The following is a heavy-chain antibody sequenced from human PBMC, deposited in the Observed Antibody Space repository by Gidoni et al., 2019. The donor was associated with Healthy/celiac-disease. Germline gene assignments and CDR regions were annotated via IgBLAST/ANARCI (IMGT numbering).Heavy chain of an antibody. CDR3: TGYSSSWYGWFDP. J-gene: IGHJ5*02. D-gene: IGHD6-13*01. Sequence: EVQLVESGGGLVQPGRSLRLSCTASGFPFGDYAMSWVRQAPGKGLEWVGFSRSKAYGGTTEYAASVKGRFTISRDDSKSIAYLQMNSLKTEDTAVYYCTGYSSSWYGWFDPWGQGTLVTVSS. CDR1: GFPFGDYA. V-gene: IGHV3-49*04. CDR2: SRSKAYGGTT.